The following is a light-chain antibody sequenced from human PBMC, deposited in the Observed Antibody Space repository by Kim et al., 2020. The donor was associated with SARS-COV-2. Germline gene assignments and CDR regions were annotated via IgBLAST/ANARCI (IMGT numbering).Light chain of an antibody. V-gene: IGKV3-20*01. CDR1: QNLRNTY. J-gene: IGKJ1*01. Sequence: EIVLTQSPGTLSLSPGERATLSCRASQNLRNTYLAWYQQRPGQAPRLLIYGVSSRATGIPDRFSGSGSGTDFTLTISRLEPEDFAVYYCQQYATSVRTFGQGTKVDIK. CDR3: QQYATSVRT. CDR2: GVS.